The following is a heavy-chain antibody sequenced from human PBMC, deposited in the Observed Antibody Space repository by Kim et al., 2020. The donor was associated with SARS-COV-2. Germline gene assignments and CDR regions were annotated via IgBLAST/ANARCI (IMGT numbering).Heavy chain of an antibody. CDR3: AKDHRPWDLSGLSVAGTNY. J-gene: IGHJ4*02. V-gene: IGHV3-43*02. D-gene: IGHD6-19*01. Sequence: GGSLRLSCAASGFTFDDYAMHWVRQAPGKGLEWVSLISGDGGSTYYADSVKGRFTISRDNSKNSLYLQMNSLRTEDTTLYYCAKDHRPWDLSGLSVAGTNYWGQGTLVTVSS. CDR1: GFTFDDYA. CDR2: ISGDGGST.